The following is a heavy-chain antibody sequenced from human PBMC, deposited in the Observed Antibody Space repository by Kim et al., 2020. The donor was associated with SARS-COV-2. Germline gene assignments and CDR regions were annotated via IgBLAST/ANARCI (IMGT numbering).Heavy chain of an antibody. CDR3: VRDERRSGDSPNYRFDY. CDR2: IREDGSGT. CDR1: GFTFSSYL. D-gene: IGHD7-27*01. Sequence: GGSLRLSCAASGFTFSSYLMSWVRQAPGKGLEWVGNIREDGSGTFYVDSVKGRFTFSRDNAKNSLFLHMNSLRVEDTAVYYCVRDERRSGDSPNYRFDYWGQGTLVTVSS. V-gene: IGHV3-7*01. J-gene: IGHJ4*02.